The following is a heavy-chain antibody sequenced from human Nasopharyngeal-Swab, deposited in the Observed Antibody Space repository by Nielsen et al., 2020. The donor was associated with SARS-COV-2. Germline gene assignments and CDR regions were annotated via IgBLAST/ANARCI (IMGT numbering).Heavy chain of an antibody. D-gene: IGHD3-22*01. Sequence: GESLKISCAASGFTFSSYAMSWVRQAPGKGLEWVSAISGSGGSTYYADSVKGRFTISRDNSKNTLYLQMNSLRGEDTAVHYCARDPDSSGSYFDYWGQGTLVTVSS. CDR2: ISGSGGST. V-gene: IGHV3-23*01. CDR3: ARDPDSSGSYFDY. CDR1: GFTFSSYA. J-gene: IGHJ4*02.